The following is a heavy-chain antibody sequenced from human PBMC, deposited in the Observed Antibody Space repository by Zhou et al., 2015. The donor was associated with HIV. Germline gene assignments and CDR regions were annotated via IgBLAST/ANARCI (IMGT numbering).Heavy chain of an antibody. CDR3: ARWFRELLSYYYYMDV. D-gene: IGHD3-10*01. CDR1: GFTFTSSA. CDR2: IVVGSGNT. Sequence: QMQLVQSGPEVKKPGTSVKVSCKASGFTFTSSAMQWVRQARGQRLEWIGWIVVGSGNTNYAQKFQERVTITRDMSISTAYMELSSLRSEDTAVYYCARWFRELLSYYYYMDVWGKGTTVTVSS. J-gene: IGHJ6*03. V-gene: IGHV1-58*02.